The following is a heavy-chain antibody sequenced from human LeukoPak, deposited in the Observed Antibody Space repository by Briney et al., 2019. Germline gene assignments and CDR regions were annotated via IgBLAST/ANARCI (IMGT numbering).Heavy chain of an antibody. J-gene: IGHJ6*02. Sequence: SETLSLTCTVSGGSISSYYWSWIRQPPGKGLEWIGHLYNSGSTNYNPSLQSRVTISVDTSKNQFSLKLSSVTAADTAVYYCARDRQFGYSGSDPYGMDVWGQGTMVTVSS. V-gene: IGHV4-59*01. CDR2: LYNSGST. CDR3: ARDRQFGYSGSDPYGMDV. CDR1: GGSISSYY. D-gene: IGHD5-12*01.